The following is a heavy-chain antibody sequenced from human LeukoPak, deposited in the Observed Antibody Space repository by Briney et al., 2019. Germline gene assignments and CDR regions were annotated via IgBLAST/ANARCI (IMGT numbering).Heavy chain of an antibody. CDR1: GFTFSTYA. CDR3: AKDAFSGSYYWFGP. V-gene: IGHV3-23*01. CDR2: ISGSGGST. J-gene: IGHJ5*02. Sequence: GGSLRPSCAASGFTFSTYAMSWVRQAPGKGLEWVSTISGSGGSTYYADSVKGRFTISRDNSRNTLYPQMNSLRAEDTAVYYCAKDAFSGSYYWFGPWGQGSLVTVSS. D-gene: IGHD1-26*01.